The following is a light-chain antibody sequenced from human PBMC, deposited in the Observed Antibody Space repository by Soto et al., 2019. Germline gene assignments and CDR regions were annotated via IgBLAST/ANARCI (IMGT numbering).Light chain of an antibody. CDR2: GAS. CDR3: QQYGSSPWT. J-gene: IGKJ1*01. CDR1: QSVSSSY. Sequence: EIVLTQSPGTLSLSPGERAALSCRASQSVSSSYLAWYQQKPGQAPRLLIYGASSRATGIPGRFSGSGSGTEFTLTISRREPEDFAVYYCQQYGSSPWTFGQGTKVEFK. V-gene: IGKV3-20*01.